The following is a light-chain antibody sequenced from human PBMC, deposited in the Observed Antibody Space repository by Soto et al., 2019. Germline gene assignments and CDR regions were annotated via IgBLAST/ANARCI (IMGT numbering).Light chain of an antibody. Sequence: EIVLTQSPATLSLSPGERVTLSFRASQSVSSYLAWYQQKPGQAPRLLIYDASNRANGITARFSGSGYGTEITITISNLEPENFAVYYCKQPNNWPPYNSGKGTKLEIK. CDR3: KQPNNWPPYN. CDR1: QSVSSY. CDR2: DAS. J-gene: IGKJ2*01. V-gene: IGKV3-11*01.